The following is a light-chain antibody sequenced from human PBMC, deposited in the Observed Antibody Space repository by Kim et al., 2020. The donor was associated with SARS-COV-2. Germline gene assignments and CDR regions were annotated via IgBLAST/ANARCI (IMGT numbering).Light chain of an antibody. CDR1: KRVNNN. CDR3: QQYDEWPWT. Sequence: TSSYSSTKRVNNNLAGYQQQPRQPPRLLVYGGSVTPTYIPARFSGSGSKTEYTLTVTSLQSEDFAIYYCQQYDEWPWTFGQGTKVDIK. J-gene: IGKJ1*01. CDR2: GGS. V-gene: IGKV3-15*01.